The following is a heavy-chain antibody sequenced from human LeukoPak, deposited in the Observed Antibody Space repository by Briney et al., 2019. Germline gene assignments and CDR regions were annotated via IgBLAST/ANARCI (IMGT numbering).Heavy chain of an antibody. D-gene: IGHD1-1*01. CDR1: GGSFSGYY. Sequence: SETLSLTCAVCGGSFSGYYWSWIRQPPGKGLEWIGEINHSGSTNYNPSLKSRVTVSVDTSKNQFSLKLSSVTAADTAVYYCARTWQTVVQQVSFDYWGQGTLGTVSS. V-gene: IGHV4-34*01. CDR3: ARTWQTVVQQVSFDY. CDR2: INHSGST. J-gene: IGHJ4*02.